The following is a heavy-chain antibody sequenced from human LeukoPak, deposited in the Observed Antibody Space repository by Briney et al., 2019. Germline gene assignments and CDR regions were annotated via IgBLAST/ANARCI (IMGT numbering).Heavy chain of an antibody. Sequence: PSETLSLTCTVSGGSINSNNYYWGWVRQPPGKGLEWVANINQDGSDKYYVDSVKGRFTISRDNAKNSLYLQMNSLRAEDTAVYYCARVYPLRVPAAMDCWGQGTLVTVSS. CDR2: INQDGSDK. V-gene: IGHV3-7*01. CDR1: GGSINSNNYY. D-gene: IGHD2-2*01. J-gene: IGHJ4*02. CDR3: ARVYPLRVPAAMDC.